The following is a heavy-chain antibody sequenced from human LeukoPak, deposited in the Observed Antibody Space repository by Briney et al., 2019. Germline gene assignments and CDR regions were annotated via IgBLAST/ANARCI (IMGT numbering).Heavy chain of an antibody. Sequence: GGSPRLSCAASGFTFSRNAMNWVRQAPGKGLEWVSFISSSSNYMSYADSVKGRFTISRDNAKNSLYLQMNSLRAEDTAVYYCARPLDSSNNYFDYWGQGTLVTVSA. CDR3: ARPLDSSNNYFDY. J-gene: IGHJ4*02. V-gene: IGHV3-21*01. CDR2: ISSSSNYM. D-gene: IGHD6-13*01. CDR1: GFTFSRNA.